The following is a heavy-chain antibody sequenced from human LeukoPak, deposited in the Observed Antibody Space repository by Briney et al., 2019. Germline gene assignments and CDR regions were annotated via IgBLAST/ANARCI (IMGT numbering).Heavy chain of an antibody. J-gene: IGHJ5*02. D-gene: IGHD1-26*01. V-gene: IGHV3-23*01. CDR3: AKPRIVGVNWFDP. CDR1: GFTFSSYT. Sequence: PGGSLRLSCAASGFTFSSYTMSWVRQAPGKGLEWVSAISVSGLSTYYADSVKGRFTTSRDNSKSTLYLQMNSLRAEDMAVYYCAKPRIVGVNWFDPWGQGTLVTVSS. CDR2: ISVSGLST.